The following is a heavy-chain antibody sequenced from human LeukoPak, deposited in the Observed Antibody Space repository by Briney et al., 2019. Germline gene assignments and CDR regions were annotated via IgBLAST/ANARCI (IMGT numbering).Heavy chain of an antibody. CDR3: ASAPNWNGGAYYFDY. Sequence: ASVKVSCKASEYTFTSYYMHWVRQAPGQGLEWMGIINPSGGSTSYAQKFQGRVTMTRDTSTSTVYMELSSLRSEDTAVYYCASAPNWNGGAYYFDYWGQGTLVTVSS. J-gene: IGHJ4*02. CDR1: EYTFTSYY. D-gene: IGHD1-1*01. V-gene: IGHV1-46*01. CDR2: INPSGGST.